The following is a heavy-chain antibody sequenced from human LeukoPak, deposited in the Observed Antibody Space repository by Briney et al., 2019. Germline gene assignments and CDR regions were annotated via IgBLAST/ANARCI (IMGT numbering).Heavy chain of an antibody. D-gene: IGHD6-13*01. J-gene: IGHJ4*02. V-gene: IGHV1-69*10. Sequence: SVKVSCKASXGXXSXXXXXXVXXXPGXXXXXMXXIXPXLGIXNYAQXFQGRVTITADKSTSTDYMELSSLRSEDTAVYYCAXGEQQLVHPLFDYWGQGTLVTVSS. CDR2: IXPXLGIX. CDR3: AXGEQQLVHPLFDY. CDR1: XGXXSXXX.